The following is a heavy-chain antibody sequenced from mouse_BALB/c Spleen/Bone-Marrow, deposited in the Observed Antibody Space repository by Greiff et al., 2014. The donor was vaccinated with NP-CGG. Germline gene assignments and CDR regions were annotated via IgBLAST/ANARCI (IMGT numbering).Heavy chain of an antibody. D-gene: IGHD1-1*01. CDR3: ARNLLPPYWYFDV. CDR2: IWAGGST. CDR1: GFSLTTYG. V-gene: IGHV2-9*02. J-gene: IGHJ1*01. Sequence: VQLQESGPGLVAPSRSLSITCTVSGFSLTTYGVHWVRQSPGKGLEWLGVIWAGGSTNYNSTLMSRLSISKDNSKNQVFLKMNSLQTDDTAIYYCARNLLPPYWYFDVWGAGTTVTVSS.